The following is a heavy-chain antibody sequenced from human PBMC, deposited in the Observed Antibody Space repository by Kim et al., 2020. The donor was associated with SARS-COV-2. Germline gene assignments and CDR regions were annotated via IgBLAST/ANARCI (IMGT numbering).Heavy chain of an antibody. D-gene: IGHD2-2*01. CDR3: AKDLYCSSSSCPTTYYYYYGMDV. J-gene: IGHJ6*02. V-gene: IGHV3-43*02. CDR2: ISGDGGST. CDR1: GFTFDDYA. Sequence: GGSLRLSCAASGFTFDDYAMHWVRQAPGKGLEWVSLISGDGGSTYYADSVKGRFNISRDNSKNSLYLQMNSLRTEDTALYYCAKDLYCSSSSCPTTYYYYYGMDVWGPGTTVTVSS.